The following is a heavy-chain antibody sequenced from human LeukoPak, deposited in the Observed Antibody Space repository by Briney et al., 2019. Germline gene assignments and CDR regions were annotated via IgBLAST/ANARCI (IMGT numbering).Heavy chain of an antibody. Sequence: PGGSLRLSCAASGFTYRNYVIHWVRQAPGKGLEWVAVTSSDLNVQLYADSVKGRFTISRDNSRSTLYLQMNSLRPGDTAIYYCAREGYYGSGSPPSLYFDYWGQGTLVTVSS. V-gene: IGHV3-30-3*01. CDR2: TSSDLNVQ. J-gene: IGHJ4*02. D-gene: IGHD3-10*01. CDR1: GFTYRNYV. CDR3: AREGYYGSGSPPSLYFDY.